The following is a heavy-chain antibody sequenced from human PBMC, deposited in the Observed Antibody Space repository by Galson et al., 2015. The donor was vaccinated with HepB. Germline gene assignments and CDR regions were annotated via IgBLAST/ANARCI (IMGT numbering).Heavy chain of an antibody. Sequence: SLRLSCAASGFTFSSYAMSWVRQAPGKGLEWVSAISGSGGSTYYADSVKGRFTISRDNSKNTLYLQMNSLRAEDTAVYYCAKSSGSRGLVRAGAFDIWGQGTMVTVSS. V-gene: IGHV3-23*01. D-gene: IGHD6-19*01. J-gene: IGHJ3*02. CDR2: ISGSGGST. CDR1: GFTFSSYA. CDR3: AKSSGSRGLVRAGAFDI.